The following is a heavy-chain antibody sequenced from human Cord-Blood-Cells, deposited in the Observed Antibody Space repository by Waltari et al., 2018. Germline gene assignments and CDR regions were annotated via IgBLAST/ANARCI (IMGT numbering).Heavy chain of an antibody. CDR2: IYYSGST. Sequence: QLQLQESGPGLVKPSETLSLTCTVSGGSISSSSYYWGWIRQPPGKGLEWIGSIYYSGSTYYSPSLKCRVTISVDTSKNQFSLKLSSVTAADTAVYYCARHPDYGDYVSYYFDYWGQGTLVTVSS. CDR1: GGSISSSSYY. CDR3: ARHPDYGDYVSYYFDY. V-gene: IGHV4-39*01. J-gene: IGHJ4*02. D-gene: IGHD4-17*01.